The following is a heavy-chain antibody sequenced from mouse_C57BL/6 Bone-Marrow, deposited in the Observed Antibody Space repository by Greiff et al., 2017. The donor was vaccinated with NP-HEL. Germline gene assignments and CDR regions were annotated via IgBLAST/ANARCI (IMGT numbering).Heavy chain of an antibody. V-gene: IGHV5-4*01. CDR1: GFTFSSYA. D-gene: IGHD1-1*01. CDR3: ARETTPY. Sequence: DVMLVESGGGLVKPGGSLKLSCAASGFTFSSYAMSWVRQTPEKRLEWVATISDGGSYTYYPDNVKGRFTISRDNAKNNLYLQMSHLKSEDTAMYYCARETTPYWGQGTTLTVSS. J-gene: IGHJ2*01. CDR2: ISDGGSYT.